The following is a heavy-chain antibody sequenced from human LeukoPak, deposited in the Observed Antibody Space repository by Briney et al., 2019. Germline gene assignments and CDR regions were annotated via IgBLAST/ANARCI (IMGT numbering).Heavy chain of an antibody. D-gene: IGHD3-16*02. CDR1: EFSVGSNY. J-gene: IGHJ4*02. V-gene: IGHV3-66*01. CDR2: IYSGGST. Sequence: PGGSLRLSCAASEFSVGSNYMTWVRQAPGKGLEWVSLIYSGGSTYYADSVKGRFTISRDNSKNTLCLQMNSLRAEDTAVYYCAREVITFGGVIVYGGYFDYWGQGTLVTVSS. CDR3: AREVITFGGVIVYGGYFDY.